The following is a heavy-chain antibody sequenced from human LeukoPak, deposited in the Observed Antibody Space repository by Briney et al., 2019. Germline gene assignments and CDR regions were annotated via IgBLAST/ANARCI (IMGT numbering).Heavy chain of an antibody. CDR2: INHSGST. V-gene: IGHV4-38-2*02. CDR1: GYSISSGYY. Sequence: PSETLSLTCTVSGYSISSGYYWGWIRQPPGKGLEWIGEINHSGSTNYNPSLKSRVTISVDTSKNQFSLKLSSVTAADTAVYYCARGFRVTMVLHYYMDVWGKGTTVTVSS. J-gene: IGHJ6*03. D-gene: IGHD3-10*01. CDR3: ARGFRVTMVLHYYMDV.